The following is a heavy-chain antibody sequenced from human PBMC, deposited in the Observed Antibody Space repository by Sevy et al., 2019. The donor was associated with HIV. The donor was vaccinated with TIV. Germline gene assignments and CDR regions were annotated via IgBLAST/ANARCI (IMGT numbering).Heavy chain of an antibody. CDR2: IHYSGTT. Sequence: SENLSLTWTVSGGSISGGNYFWSWIRQSPGKGLEWIGYIHYSGTTNYNPSLKSRVTISVDTSKNQFSLKLRSVTAADTAVYYCARDSWNYPYYFDYWGHGTLVTVSS. V-gene: IGHV4-61*01. CDR1: GGSISGGNYF. D-gene: IGHD1-7*01. CDR3: ARDSWNYPYYFDY. J-gene: IGHJ4*01.